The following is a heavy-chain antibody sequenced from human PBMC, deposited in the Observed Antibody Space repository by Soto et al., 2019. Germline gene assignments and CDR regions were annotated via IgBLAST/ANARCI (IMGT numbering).Heavy chain of an antibody. J-gene: IGHJ3*02. Sequence: GGSLRLSCAASRFPFSSYGMHWVRQAPGKGLEWVAFTSYDGSNKYYVDSVKGRFTISRDNSKNTLYLQMNSLRAEDTAVYYCAKIPHSSSWYLDAFDIWGQGTMVTVSS. CDR3: AKIPHSSSWYLDAFDI. CDR2: TSYDGSNK. V-gene: IGHV3-30*18. D-gene: IGHD6-13*01. CDR1: RFPFSSYG.